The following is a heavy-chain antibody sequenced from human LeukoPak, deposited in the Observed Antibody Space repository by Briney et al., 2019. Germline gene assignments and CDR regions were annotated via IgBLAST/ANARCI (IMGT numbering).Heavy chain of an antibody. Sequence: SETLSLTCAVYGGSFSGYYWSWIRQPPGKGLEWIGEINHSGSTNYNPSLKSRVTISVDTSKNQFSLKLSSVTAADTAVYYCARGLSGWYGGNWFDPWGQGTLVTVSS. D-gene: IGHD6-19*01. CDR2: INHSGST. CDR1: GGSFSGYY. V-gene: IGHV4-34*01. CDR3: ARGLSGWYGGNWFDP. J-gene: IGHJ5*02.